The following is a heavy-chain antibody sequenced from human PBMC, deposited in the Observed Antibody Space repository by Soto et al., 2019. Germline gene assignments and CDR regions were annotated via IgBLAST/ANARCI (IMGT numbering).Heavy chain of an antibody. CDR3: ATDKPLVYAYDY. Sequence: ASVKVSFKASGYTFTSYAMHWVRQAPGQRLEWMGWINAGNGNTKYSQKFQGRVTITRDTSASTAYMELSSLRSEDTAVYYCATDKPLVYAYDYWGQGTLVTVSS. CDR1: GYTFTSYA. D-gene: IGHD2-8*01. V-gene: IGHV1-3*01. CDR2: INAGNGNT. J-gene: IGHJ4*02.